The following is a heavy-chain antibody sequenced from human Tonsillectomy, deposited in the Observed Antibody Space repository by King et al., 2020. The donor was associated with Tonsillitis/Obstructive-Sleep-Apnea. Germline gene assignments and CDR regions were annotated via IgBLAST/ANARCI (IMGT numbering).Heavy chain of an antibody. CDR1: GGSISSYY. Sequence: QLQESGPGLVKPSETLSLTCTVSGGSISSYYWSWIRQPPGKGLEWIGYIYYSGSANYNPSLKSRVTMSVDRPKNQFSLKLSSVTAADTAVYYCARDMVLAAGGDAFDIWGQETMVTVSS. J-gene: IGHJ3*02. V-gene: IGHV4-59*01. CDR3: ARDMVLAAGGDAFDI. D-gene: IGHD2-15*01. CDR2: IYYSGSA.